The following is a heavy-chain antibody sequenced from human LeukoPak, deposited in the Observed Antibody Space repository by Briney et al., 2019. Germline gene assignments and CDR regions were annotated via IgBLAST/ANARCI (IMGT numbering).Heavy chain of an antibody. J-gene: IGHJ4*02. CDR2: TSGSGGRT. V-gene: IGHV3-23*01. CDR1: GFSFTNYA. D-gene: IGHD4-17*01. Sequence: PGGSLRLSCAASGFSFTNYAMSWVRQAPGKGLEWVSATSGSGGRTYYADSVKGRFTISRDNSKNTLYLQMNSLRAEDTAVYYCAKDNGAYGFDDWGQGTLVTVSS. CDR3: AKDNGAYGFDD.